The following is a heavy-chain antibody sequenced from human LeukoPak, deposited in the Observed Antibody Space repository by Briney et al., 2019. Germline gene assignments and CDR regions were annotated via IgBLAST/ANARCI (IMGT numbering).Heavy chain of an antibody. CDR3: ARVPYSSSWYGWFDP. J-gene: IGHJ5*02. V-gene: IGHV1-18*01. Sequence: ASVKVSCKGSDYIFTSYGLSWVRQAPGHGLEWIGWISANNGDTNYAQKLQGRVTLTTDTSTSTAYMELRSLRSDDTAVYYCARVPYSSSWYGWFDPWGHGTLVTVSS. CDR1: DYIFTSYG. D-gene: IGHD6-13*01. CDR2: ISANNGDT.